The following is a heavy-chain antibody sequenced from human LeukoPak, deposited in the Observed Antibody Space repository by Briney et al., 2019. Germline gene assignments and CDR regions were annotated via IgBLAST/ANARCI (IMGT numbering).Heavy chain of an antibody. CDR1: GYTFTSYD. V-gene: IGHV1-8*01. D-gene: IGHD2-2*01. CDR3: ARNNIVVVPAAMSPSYYYGMDV. CDR2: MNPNSGNT. J-gene: IGHJ6*02. Sequence: ASVKVSCKASGYTFTSYDINWVRQAPGQGLEWVGWMNPNSGNTGYAQKFQGRVTMTRNTSISTAYMELSSLRSEDTAVYYCARNNIVVVPAAMSPSYYYGMDVWGQGTTVTVSS.